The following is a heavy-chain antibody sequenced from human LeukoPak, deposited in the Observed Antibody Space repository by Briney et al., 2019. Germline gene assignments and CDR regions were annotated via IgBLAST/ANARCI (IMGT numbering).Heavy chain of an antibody. CDR1: GGTFSSYA. V-gene: IGHV1-69*13. D-gene: IGHD2-15*01. CDR2: IIPIFGTA. J-gene: IGHJ4*02. CDR3: AREDCSGGSCYLLCY. Sequence: SVKVSCKASGGTFSSYAISWVRQAPGQRLEWMGGIIPIFGTANYAQKFQGRVTITADESTSTAYMELSSLRSEDTAVYYCAREDCSGGSCYLLCYWGQGTLVTVSS.